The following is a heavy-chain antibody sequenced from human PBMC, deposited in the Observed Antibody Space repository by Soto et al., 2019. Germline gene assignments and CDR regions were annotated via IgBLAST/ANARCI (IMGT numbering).Heavy chain of an antibody. CDR2: ISYDGSNK. D-gene: IGHD3-16*01. Sequence: QVQLVESGGGVVQPGRSLRLSCAASGFTLSSYAMHWVRQAPGKGLEWVAVISYDGSNKYYADSVKGRFTISRDNSKNTLYLQMNSLRAEDTAVYYCARGPRGFWGPMDVWGQGTTVTVSS. J-gene: IGHJ6*02. CDR3: ARGPRGFWGPMDV. CDR1: GFTLSSYA. V-gene: IGHV3-30-3*01.